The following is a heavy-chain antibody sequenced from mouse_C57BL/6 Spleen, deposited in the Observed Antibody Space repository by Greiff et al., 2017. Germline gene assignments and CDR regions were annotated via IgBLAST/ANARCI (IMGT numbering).Heavy chain of an antibody. D-gene: IGHD1-1*01. CDR2: IYPGDGDT. CDR1: GYAFSSYW. J-gene: IGHJ3*01. CDR3: ATHGSSYEGFAY. V-gene: IGHV1-80*01. Sequence: QVQLKESGAELVKPGASVKISCKASGYAFSSYWMNWVKQRPGKGLEWIGQIYPGDGDTNYNGKFKGKATLTADKSSSTAYMQLSSLTSEDSAVYFCATHGSSYEGFAYWGQGTLVTVSA.